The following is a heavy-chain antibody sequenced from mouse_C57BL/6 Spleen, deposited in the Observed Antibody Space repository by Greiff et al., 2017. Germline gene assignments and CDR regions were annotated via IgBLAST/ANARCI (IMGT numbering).Heavy chain of an antibody. CDR3: ARVYDYYGAMDY. J-gene: IGHJ4*01. V-gene: IGHV1-80*01. Sequence: VQLVESGAELVKPGASVKISCKASGYAFSSYWMNWVKQRPGKGLEWIGQIYPGDGDTNYNGKFKGKATLTADKSSSTAYMQLSSLTSEDSAVYFCARVYDYYGAMDYWGQGTSVTVSS. D-gene: IGHD1-1*01. CDR2: IYPGDGDT. CDR1: GYAFSSYW.